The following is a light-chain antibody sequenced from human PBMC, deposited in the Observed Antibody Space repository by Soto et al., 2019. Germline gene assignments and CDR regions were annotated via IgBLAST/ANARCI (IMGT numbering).Light chain of an antibody. CDR2: WAS. V-gene: IGKV4-1*01. CDR1: QSILYSSNNKNY. J-gene: IGKJ5*01. Sequence: DIVMTQPPDSLAVSLGERATINCKSSQSILYSSNNKNYLTWYQQKPGQPPKMLIYWASTRESGVPDRFSGSGSGTDFTLTITSLQAEDVAVYYCHQYYSSPYTFGQGTRLEIK. CDR3: HQYYSSPYT.